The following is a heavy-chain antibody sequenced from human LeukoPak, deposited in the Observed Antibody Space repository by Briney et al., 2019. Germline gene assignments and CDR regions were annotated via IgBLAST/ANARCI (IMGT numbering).Heavy chain of an antibody. CDR1: GYTFTSYD. CDR3: ARGRGVKWELRGGFDY. V-gene: IGHV1-8*01. D-gene: IGHD1-26*01. CDR2: MNPNSGNT. J-gene: IGHJ4*02. Sequence: GASVKVSCKASGYTFTSYDINWVRQATGQGLEWMGWMNPNSGNTGYAQKFQGRVTMTRNTSISTAYMELSSLRPEDTAVYYCARGRGVKWELRGGFDYWGQGTLVTVSS.